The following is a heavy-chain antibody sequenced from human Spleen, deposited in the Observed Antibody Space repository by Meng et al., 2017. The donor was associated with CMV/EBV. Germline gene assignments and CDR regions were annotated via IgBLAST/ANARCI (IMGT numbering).Heavy chain of an antibody. Sequence: SETLSLTCAVHCGSFGDYHWTWIRQSPRKGMGWIEEISHDGSTDYNPSFNGRVFISIDTSKSQFSLNLRSVTAADTAVYYCVAEADYWGQGTLVTVSS. D-gene: IGHD5-12*01. V-gene: IGHV4-34*01. CDR3: VAEADY. CDR2: ISHDGST. CDR1: CGSFGDYH. J-gene: IGHJ4*02.